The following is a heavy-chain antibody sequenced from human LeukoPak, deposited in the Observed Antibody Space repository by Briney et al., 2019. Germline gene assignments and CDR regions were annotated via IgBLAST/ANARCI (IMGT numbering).Heavy chain of an antibody. CDR2: MNPKSSST. D-gene: IGHD3-10*01. CDR3: ARGPYYYGSRSYYEDYYYYYYRDV. Sequence: ASVKVSCKASGYTFTSYDINWVRQATGHGLEWMGWMNPKSSSTGDAQKFQGRVTMTRDTSIRTAYMELRSLRSEDTAVYYCARGPYYYGSRSYYEDYYYYYYRDVWAKGTTVTVSS. V-gene: IGHV1-8*01. J-gene: IGHJ6*03. CDR1: GYTFTSYD.